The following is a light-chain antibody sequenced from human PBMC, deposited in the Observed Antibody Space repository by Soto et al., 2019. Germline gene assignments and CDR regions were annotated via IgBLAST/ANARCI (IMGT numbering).Light chain of an antibody. CDR1: QSVLYTSYNKNL. Sequence: DIVMTQSPDSLAVSLGERATINCKSSQSVLYTSYNKNLLAWYQQKPGQPPKLFIYWASTRESGVPDRFSGSGSGTDFTLTISSLQAEDVAVYYCQQDSDSPPLFTFGPGTKVNI. CDR2: WAS. J-gene: IGKJ3*01. CDR3: QQDSDSPPLFT. V-gene: IGKV4-1*01.